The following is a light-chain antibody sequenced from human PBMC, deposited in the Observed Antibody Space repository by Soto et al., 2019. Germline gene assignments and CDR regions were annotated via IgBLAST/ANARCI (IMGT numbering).Light chain of an antibody. Sequence: ALTQPASVSGSSGQSINLSCTGTSNDIGAYNFVSWYQQHPGKAPKLMLYDVNIRPSGVSNRFSGSKSGNTASLTISGLQAEDEADYYCTSWTTSTTMIFGGGTKVTVL. J-gene: IGLJ2*01. CDR3: TSWTTSTTMI. CDR1: SNDIGAYNF. CDR2: DVN. V-gene: IGLV2-14*03.